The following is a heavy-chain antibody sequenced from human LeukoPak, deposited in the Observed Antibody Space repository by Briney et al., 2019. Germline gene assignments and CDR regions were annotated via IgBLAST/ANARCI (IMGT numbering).Heavy chain of an antibody. J-gene: IGHJ6*02. CDR1: GFIFSRYA. CDR2: IGGSGDGT. CDR3: ARAGYYDFWSGYYPFSMDV. V-gene: IGHV3-23*01. Sequence: GGSLRLSCAASGFIFSRYAMSWVRQAPGKGLEWVSSIGGSGDGTYYTDSVKGRFTISRDNSKNILYLQMNSLRAEDTAVYYCARAGYYDFWSGYYPFSMDVWGQGTTVTVS. D-gene: IGHD3-3*01.